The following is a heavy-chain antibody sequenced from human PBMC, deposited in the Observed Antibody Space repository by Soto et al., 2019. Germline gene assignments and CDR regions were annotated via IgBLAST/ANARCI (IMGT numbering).Heavy chain of an antibody. CDR3: PKGTAVPYQWFDS. D-gene: IGHD6-19*01. V-gene: IGHV1-18*01. Sequence: ASVKVSCKASGYTFTSYGISWVRQAPGQGLEWMGWISAYNGNTNYAQKLQGRVTMTTDNSKNTLYLQMNSLRSEDAAIYYCPKGTAVPYQWFDSWGQGTLVTVSS. CDR2: ISAYNGNT. CDR1: GYTFTSYG. J-gene: IGHJ5*01.